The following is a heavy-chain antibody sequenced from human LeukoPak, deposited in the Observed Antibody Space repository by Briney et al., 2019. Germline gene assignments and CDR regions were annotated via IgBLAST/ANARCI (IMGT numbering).Heavy chain of an antibody. J-gene: IGHJ6*03. Sequence: ASVKVSCKPSGGTFNSYPISWVRQAPGQGLEWVGGIIPIFSTTDYAQEFQGRVTITADESTTTAYMELSSLRSEDTAVYYCAMSTVNTGWPRDPNKYYYFMDVWGEGTTVTVSS. CDR3: AMSTVNTGWPRDPNKYYYFMDV. CDR2: IIPIFSTT. D-gene: IGHD4-17*01. V-gene: IGHV1-69*13. CDR1: GGTFNSYP.